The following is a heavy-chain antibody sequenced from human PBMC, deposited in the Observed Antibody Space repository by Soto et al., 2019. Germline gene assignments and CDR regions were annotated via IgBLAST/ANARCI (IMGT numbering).Heavy chain of an antibody. CDR3: ASRGWHIDY. V-gene: IGHV4-34*01. J-gene: IGHJ4*02. CDR2: INAIGST. CDR1: GGSFSGYY. D-gene: IGHD6-19*01. Sequence: QVQLQQWGAGLLKPSETLSLTCAVYGGSFSGYYWSWVRQPPGKGREWIGEINAIGSTNYNLSLKRRVTISVDTSNNQFYLKLSSVTAADTAVYCCASRGWHIDYWGQGTLVTVSS.